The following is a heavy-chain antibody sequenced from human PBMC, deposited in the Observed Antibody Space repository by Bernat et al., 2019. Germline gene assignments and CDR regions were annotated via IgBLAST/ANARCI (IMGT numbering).Heavy chain of an antibody. CDR3: ARTDYDFWSGYPYYYYMDV. CDR2: IDPSDSYT. V-gene: IGHV5-10-1*03. D-gene: IGHD3-3*01. J-gene: IGHJ6*03. CDR1: GYSFTSHW. Sequence: EVQLVQSGAEVKKPGESLRISCKGSGYSFTSHWISWVRQMPGKGLEWMGRIDPSDSYTNYSPSFQGHVTISADKSISTAYLQWSSLKASDTAMYYCARTDYDFWSGYPYYYYMDVWGKGTTVTVSS.